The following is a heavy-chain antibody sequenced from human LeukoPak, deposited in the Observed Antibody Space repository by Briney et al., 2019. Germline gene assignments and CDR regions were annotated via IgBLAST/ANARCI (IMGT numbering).Heavy chain of an antibody. CDR2: INSDGRIT. CDR3: ARVGVPQYAFDI. Sequence: GGSLRLSCVASGFAFSSYWMHWVRQVPGKGPVWVSRINSDGRITSYAASVKGRFTISRDNAKNTLYLQMNSLRAEDTAVYSCARVGVPQYAFDIWGQGTWVTVSS. D-gene: IGHD2-2*01. V-gene: IGHV3-74*01. CDR1: GFAFSSYW. J-gene: IGHJ3*02.